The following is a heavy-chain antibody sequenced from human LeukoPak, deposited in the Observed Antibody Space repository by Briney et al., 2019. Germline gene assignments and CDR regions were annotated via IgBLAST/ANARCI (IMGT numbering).Heavy chain of an antibody. V-gene: IGHV1-18*01. D-gene: IGHD3-16*02. CDR3: TRCDFVWGNYRSRPILYFDY. J-gene: IGHJ4*02. Sequence: ASVKVSCKASGGTFSSYAISWVRQAPGQGLEWMGWISGYNGHTKYAQKLQGRVTVTTDTSTSTAYMELRSLTSDDTAVYYCTRCDFVWGNYRSRPILYFDYWGQGTLVTVSS. CDR1: GGTFSSYA. CDR2: ISGYNGHT.